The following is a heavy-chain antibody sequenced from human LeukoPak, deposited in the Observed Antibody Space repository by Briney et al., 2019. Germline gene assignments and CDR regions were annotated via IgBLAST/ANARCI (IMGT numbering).Heavy chain of an antibody. Sequence: APVKVSCKASGYSFGIFGISWVRQAPGQGLEWMGWISAKNGNTKYAQNLQGRVTMTTDTPTSTAYMELRSLRSDDTAVYYCARVGVVVPAAWFDPWGQGTLVTVSS. V-gene: IGHV1-18*01. D-gene: IGHD2-2*01. CDR2: ISAKNGNT. CDR3: ARVGVVVPAAWFDP. J-gene: IGHJ5*02. CDR1: GYSFGIFG.